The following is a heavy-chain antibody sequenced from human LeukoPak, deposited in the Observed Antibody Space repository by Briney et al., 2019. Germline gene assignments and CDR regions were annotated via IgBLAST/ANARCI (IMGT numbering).Heavy chain of an antibody. CDR3: VPDTAMTILEY. Sequence: GGSLRLSCAVSGFSVSSNYMSWVRQAPGKGLEWVSLINTGTSTHYADSVKGRFTIFRDKSKNTLYLEMNSLRAEDTAVYYCVPDTAMTILEYWGQGTLVTVSS. V-gene: IGHV3-66*01. J-gene: IGHJ4*02. D-gene: IGHD5-18*01. CDR1: GFSVSSNY. CDR2: INTGTST.